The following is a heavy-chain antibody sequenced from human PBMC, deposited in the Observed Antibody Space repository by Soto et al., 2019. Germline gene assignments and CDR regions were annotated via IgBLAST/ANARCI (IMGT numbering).Heavy chain of an antibody. D-gene: IGHD6-13*01. J-gene: IGHJ3*02. CDR3: AREVRSSSSRMAYAFDI. V-gene: IGHV3-11*01. Sequence: GGSLRLSCAASGFTFSDYYMSWIRQAPGKGLEWVSYISSSGSTIYYADSVKGRFTISRDNAKNSLYLQMNSLRAEDTAVYYCAREVRSSSSRMAYAFDIWGQGTMVTVSS. CDR1: GFTFSDYY. CDR2: ISSSGSTI.